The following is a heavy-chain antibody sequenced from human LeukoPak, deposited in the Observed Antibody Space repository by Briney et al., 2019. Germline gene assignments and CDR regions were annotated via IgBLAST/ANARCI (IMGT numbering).Heavy chain of an antibody. Sequence: PGGSLRLSCSASGFTFSSYAMHWVRQAPGKGLEYVSAISSNGGSTYYADSVKGRFTISRDNSKNTLYLQISSLRAEDTAVYYCSGYCSSTSCYRGDFFDYWGQGTLVTVSS. CDR2: ISSNGGST. CDR1: GFTFSSYA. J-gene: IGHJ4*02. D-gene: IGHD2-2*01. CDR3: SGYCSSTSCYRGDFFDY. V-gene: IGHV3-64D*06.